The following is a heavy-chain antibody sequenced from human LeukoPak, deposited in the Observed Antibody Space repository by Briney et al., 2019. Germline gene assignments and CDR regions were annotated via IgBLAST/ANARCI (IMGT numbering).Heavy chain of an antibody. CDR3: ARDRGSAGGFDY. Sequence: SETLSLTCSVSGGSISPYYWSWIRQPPGKGLEWIGYIHYSGTINYNPSLKSRVTISVDTSKNQFSLKMTSVTAAETAVYYCARDRGSAGGFDYWGQGTLVTVSS. CDR2: IHYSGTI. J-gene: IGHJ4*02. D-gene: IGHD2-15*01. V-gene: IGHV4-59*01. CDR1: GGSISPYY.